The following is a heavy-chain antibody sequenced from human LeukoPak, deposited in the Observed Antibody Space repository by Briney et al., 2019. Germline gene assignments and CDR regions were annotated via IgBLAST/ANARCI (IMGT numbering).Heavy chain of an antibody. CDR2: ISGSGGST. Sequence: ASVKVSCKASGGTFSSYAMSWVRQAPGKGLEWVSAISGSGGSTYYADSVKGRFTISRDNSKNTLYLQMNSLRAEDTAVYYCAKSIYSGYGSYLDYWGQGTLVTVSS. CDR3: AKSIYSGYGSYLDY. CDR1: GGTFSSYA. V-gene: IGHV3-23*01. J-gene: IGHJ4*02. D-gene: IGHD5-12*01.